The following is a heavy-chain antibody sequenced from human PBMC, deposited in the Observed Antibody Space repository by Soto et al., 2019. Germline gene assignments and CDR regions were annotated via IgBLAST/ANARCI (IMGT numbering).Heavy chain of an antibody. CDR2: INEDGSAT. Sequence: EVQLVESGGGSVQPGGSLRLSCAASGFTFSSHWMHWVRQAPGKGLVWVSRINEDGSATTYADSVKGRFTISRDNAKDTLSLQMNSLRADDTVVYYCARDYSYGYFDYWGQGTLVTVSS. D-gene: IGHD5-18*01. CDR1: GFTFSSHW. V-gene: IGHV3-74*01. CDR3: ARDYSYGYFDY. J-gene: IGHJ4*02.